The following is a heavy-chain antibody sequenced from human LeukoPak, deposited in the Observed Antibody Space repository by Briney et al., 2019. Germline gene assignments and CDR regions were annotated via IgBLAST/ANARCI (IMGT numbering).Heavy chain of an antibody. Sequence: GGSLRLSCAASGFTFSGYGMHWVRQAPGRGLEWVAFIRYDGSNKYYADSVKGRSTISRDNSKNTLYLQMNSLRAEDTAVYYCAKDSSGWSNAFDIWGQGTMVTVSS. CDR3: AKDSSGWSNAFDI. CDR1: GFTFSGYG. V-gene: IGHV3-30*02. D-gene: IGHD6-19*01. J-gene: IGHJ3*02. CDR2: IRYDGSNK.